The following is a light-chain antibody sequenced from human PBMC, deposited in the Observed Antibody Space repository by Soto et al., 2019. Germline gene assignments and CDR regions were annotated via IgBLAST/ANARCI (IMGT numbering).Light chain of an antibody. CDR1: QSVSSN. CDR3: QQHGSSPPLT. Sequence: EIVMTQSPATLSVSPGERATLSCRASQSVSSNLAWYQQKPGQAPRLLIYGASTRATGIPARFSGSGSGTEFTLTISSLQSEDFAVYYCQQHGSSPPLTFGRGTKVDIK. V-gene: IGKV3-15*01. J-gene: IGKJ4*01. CDR2: GAS.